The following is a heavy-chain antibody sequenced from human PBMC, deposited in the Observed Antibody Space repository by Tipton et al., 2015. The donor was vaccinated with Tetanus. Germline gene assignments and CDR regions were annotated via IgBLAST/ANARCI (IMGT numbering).Heavy chain of an antibody. V-gene: IGHV4-59*07. J-gene: IGHJ3*02. D-gene: IGHD3-16*01. CDR3: ARSGGRRYAFDI. CDR2: VFYSGST. CDR1: AESFSGYY. Sequence: TLSLTCTVYAESFSGYYWSWVRQPPGKGLEWLGYVFYSGSTDLNPSLKSRVTISVDTSNNLFSLKLTSVTTADTAVYYCARSGGRRYAFDIWGQGTMVTVSS.